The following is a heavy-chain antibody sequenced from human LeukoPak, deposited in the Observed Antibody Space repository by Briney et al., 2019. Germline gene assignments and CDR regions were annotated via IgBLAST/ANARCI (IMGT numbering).Heavy chain of an antibody. CDR2: ISYDGSNK. D-gene: IGHD3-9*01. Sequence: PGRSLRLSCAASGFTFSSYAMHWVRQAPGKGLEWVAVISYDGSNKYYADSVKGRFTISRDNSKNTLYLQMNSLRAEDTAVYYCARDRRRIVPGVPLRADWGQGTLVTVSS. CDR3: ARDRRRIVPGVPLRAD. V-gene: IGHV3-30-3*01. CDR1: GFTFSSYA. J-gene: IGHJ4*02.